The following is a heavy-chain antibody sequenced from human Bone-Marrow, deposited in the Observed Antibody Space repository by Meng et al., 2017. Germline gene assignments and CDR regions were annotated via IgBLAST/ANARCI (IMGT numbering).Heavy chain of an antibody. CDR3: ARGLPNYYYYGMDV. CDR2: IIPILGIA. J-gene: IGHJ6*02. CDR1: GGTFSSYT. D-gene: IGHD4-11*01. V-gene: IGHV1-69*02. Sequence: SVKVSCKASGGTFSSYTISWVRQAPGQGLEWMGRIIPILGIANYAQKFQGRVTVTADKSTSTAYMELSSLRSEDTAVYYCARGLPNYYYYGMDVWGQGTTVTVSS.